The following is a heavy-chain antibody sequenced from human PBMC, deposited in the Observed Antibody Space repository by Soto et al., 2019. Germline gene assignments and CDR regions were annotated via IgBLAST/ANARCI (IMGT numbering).Heavy chain of an antibody. CDR1: GFTFGDYA. CDR3: TSEPDYGDYVDY. J-gene: IGHJ4*02. V-gene: IGHV3-49*04. D-gene: IGHD4-17*01. CDR2: IRSKAYGGTT. Sequence: GGSLRLSCTASGFTFGDYAMSWVRQAPGKGLEWVGFIRSKAYGGTTEYAASVKGRFTISRDDSKSIAYLQMNSLKTEDTAVYYCTSEPDYGDYVDYWGQGTLVTVSS.